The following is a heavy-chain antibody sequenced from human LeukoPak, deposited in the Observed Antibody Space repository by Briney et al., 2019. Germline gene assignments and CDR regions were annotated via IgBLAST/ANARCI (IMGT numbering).Heavy chain of an antibody. CDR2: ISGGGGST. CDR3: AKDSNGSGGD. D-gene: IGHD3-10*01. J-gene: IGHJ4*02. Sequence: GGSLRLSCVASGFTFSTYAMNWARQAPGEGLEWVSAISGGGGSTYYADSVKGRFTISRDNSKNTLYLQMNSLRAEDTAVYYCAKDSNGSGGDWGQGTLVTVSS. CDR1: GFTFSTYA. V-gene: IGHV3-23*01.